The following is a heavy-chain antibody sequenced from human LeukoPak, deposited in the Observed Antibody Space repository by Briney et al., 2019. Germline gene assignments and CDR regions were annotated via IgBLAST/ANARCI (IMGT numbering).Heavy chain of an antibody. CDR3: TREVSGSLYFDY. CDR2: IYSSGST. D-gene: IGHD1-26*01. V-gene: IGHV3-53*01. J-gene: IGHJ4*02. CDR1: GFTVSSNY. Sequence: PGGSLRLSCAASGFTVSSNYMSWVRQAPGKGLEWVSVIYSSGSTYYADSVKGRFTISRDNAKNTLYLQMNSLRAGDTAVYYCTREVSGSLYFDYWGQGTLVTVSS.